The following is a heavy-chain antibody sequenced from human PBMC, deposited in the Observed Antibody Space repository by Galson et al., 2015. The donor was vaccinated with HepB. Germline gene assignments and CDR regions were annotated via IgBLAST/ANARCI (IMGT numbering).Heavy chain of an antibody. CDR3: ARSRSSIVGATGFDY. CDR1: GFSLSTSGMC. CDR2: IDWDDDK. D-gene: IGHD1-26*01. V-gene: IGHV2-70*11. Sequence: ALVKPTQTLTLTCTFSGFSLSTSGMCVSWIRQPPGKALEWLARIDWDDDKYYNTSLKTRLTISKDTSKNQVVLTMTNMDPVDTATYYCARSRSSIVGATGFDYWGQGTLVTVSS. J-gene: IGHJ4*02.